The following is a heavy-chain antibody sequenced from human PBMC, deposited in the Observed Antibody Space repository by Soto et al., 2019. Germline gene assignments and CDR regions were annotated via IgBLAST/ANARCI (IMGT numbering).Heavy chain of an antibody. Sequence: GGSLRLSCAASGFTFSSYGMHWVRQAPGKGLEWVAVISYDGSNKYYADSVKGRFTISRDNSKNTLYLQMNSLRAEDTAVYYCARASERTDAFDIWGQGTMVTVSS. D-gene: IGHD1-1*01. V-gene: IGHV3-30*03. CDR1: GFTFSSYG. CDR3: ARASERTDAFDI. J-gene: IGHJ3*02. CDR2: ISYDGSNK.